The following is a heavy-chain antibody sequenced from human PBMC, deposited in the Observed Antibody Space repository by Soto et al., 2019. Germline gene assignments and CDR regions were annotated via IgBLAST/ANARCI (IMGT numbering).Heavy chain of an antibody. V-gene: IGHV5-51*01. CDR1: GYSFSSYW. CDR2: IYPGDSNT. Sequence: GESLKISCKGFGYSFSSYWIGWVRQMPGKDLEWMGIIYPGDSNTRYNPSFEGRVTMSADKSISTAYLQWSSLKASDSAMYYCAKRPTGGNFFDFWGKGTLVTVAS. D-gene: IGHD3-16*01. J-gene: IGHJ4*02. CDR3: AKRPTGGNFFDF.